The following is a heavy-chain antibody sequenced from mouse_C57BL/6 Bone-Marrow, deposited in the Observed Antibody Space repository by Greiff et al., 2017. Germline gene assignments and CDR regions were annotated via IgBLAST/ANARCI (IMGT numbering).Heavy chain of an antibody. V-gene: IGHV7-1*01. CDR2: SRNKANDYTT. J-gene: IGHJ4*01. D-gene: IGHD1-1*01. CDR3: ARDVGGSSYEAMDY. Sequence: EVQVVESGGGLVQSGRSLRLSCATSGFTFSDFYMEWVRQAPGKGLEWIAASRNKANDYTTEYSASVKGRFIVSRDTSQSILYLQMNALRAEDTAIYYCARDVGGSSYEAMDYWGQGTSVTVSS. CDR1: GFTFSDFY.